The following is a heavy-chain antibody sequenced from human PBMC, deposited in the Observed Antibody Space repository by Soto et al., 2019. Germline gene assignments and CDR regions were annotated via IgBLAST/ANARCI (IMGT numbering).Heavy chain of an antibody. CDR1: GGSFSGYY. Sequence: SETLSLTCAVYGGSFSGYYWSWIRQPPGKGLEWIGEINHSGSTNYNPSLKSRVTISVDTSKNQFSLKLSSVTAADTAVYYCAKGPKWVYMDVWGKGTTVTVPS. V-gene: IGHV4-34*01. J-gene: IGHJ6*03. CDR2: INHSGST. D-gene: IGHD2-8*01. CDR3: AKGPKWVYMDV.